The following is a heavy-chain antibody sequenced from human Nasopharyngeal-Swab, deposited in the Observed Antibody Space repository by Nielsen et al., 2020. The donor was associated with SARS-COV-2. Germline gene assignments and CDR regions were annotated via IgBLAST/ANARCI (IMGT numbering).Heavy chain of an antibody. Sequence: GGSLRLSCAASGFTFSSYEMNWVRQAPGKGLEWISYISSSGSTIFYADSVRGRFTISRDNAKNSLYLQLNSMRAEDTAVYYCAREERIPMIVVVITKSFGIWGQGTMVTVSS. D-gene: IGHD3-22*01. CDR1: GFTFSSYE. V-gene: IGHV3-48*03. CDR3: AREERIPMIVVVITKSFGI. J-gene: IGHJ3*02. CDR2: ISSSGSTI.